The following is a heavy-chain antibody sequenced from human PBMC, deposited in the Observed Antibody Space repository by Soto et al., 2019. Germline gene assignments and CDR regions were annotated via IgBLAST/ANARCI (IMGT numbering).Heavy chain of an antibody. CDR2: MNPNSGDT. CDR3: ARGELLWFGELLR. Sequence: QVQRVQSGAEGKKPGASVKVSCKASGYTFTSYEINWVRQATGQGLEWMGWMNPNSGDTGYAQKFQGRVTMTRNTSISTAYMELSSLRSEDTAVYYCARGELLWFGELLRWGQGTLVTVSS. D-gene: IGHD3-10*01. CDR1: GYTFTSYE. J-gene: IGHJ4*02. V-gene: IGHV1-8*01.